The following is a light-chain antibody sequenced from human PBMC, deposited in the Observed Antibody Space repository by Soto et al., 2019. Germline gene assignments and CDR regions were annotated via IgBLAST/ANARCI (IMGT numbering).Light chain of an antibody. CDR2: KAS. CDR3: QQYNSYSPFT. V-gene: IGKV1-5*03. J-gene: IGKJ5*01. CDR1: QSISSW. Sequence: DIQMTQAPSTLSASVGDRVTITCRASQSISSWLAWYQQNPGKAPKLLIYKASSLESGVPSRFSGSGSGTELTLTISSLQPDDFATYYFQQYNSYSPFTFGHGTRLEIK.